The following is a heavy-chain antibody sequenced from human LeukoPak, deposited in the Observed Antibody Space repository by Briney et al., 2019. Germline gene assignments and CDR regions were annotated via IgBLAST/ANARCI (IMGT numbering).Heavy chain of an antibody. Sequence: PGRSLRLSCAASGFTFSSYGMHWVRQAPGKGLEWVAVISYDGSNKYYADSVKGRFTISRDNSKNTLYLQMNSLRAEDAAVYHCAKHSGSSLSDAFDIWGQGTMVTVSS. CDR2: ISYDGSNK. D-gene: IGHD1-26*01. J-gene: IGHJ3*02. V-gene: IGHV3-30*18. CDR3: AKHSGSSLSDAFDI. CDR1: GFTFSSYG.